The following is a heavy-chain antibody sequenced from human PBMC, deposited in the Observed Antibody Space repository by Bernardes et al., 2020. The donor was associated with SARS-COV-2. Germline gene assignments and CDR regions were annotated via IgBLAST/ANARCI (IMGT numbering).Heavy chain of an antibody. CDR2: INQNEKEK. J-gene: IGHJ4*02. D-gene: IGHD5-12*01. CDR1: GFTFNNYA. Sequence: GGSLRLSCAASGFTFNNYAMSWVRQAPGKGLEWVANINQNEKEKKYVDSVKGRFTISRDNAKNLVYLEMYSLRAEDTAVYYCARVGYNDYDLGDWGQGTLVTVSP. CDR3: ARVGYNDYDLGD. V-gene: IGHV3-7*03.